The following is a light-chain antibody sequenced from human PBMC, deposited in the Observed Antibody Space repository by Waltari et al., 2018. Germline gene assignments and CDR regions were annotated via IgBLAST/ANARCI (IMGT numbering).Light chain of an antibody. Sequence: QSALTQPRSVSGSPGQSVTISCTRTSSDVGGYNYVSWYQQHPGKAPKLIIYDVSKRPSGGPERLSCSKSDNTASLTISGLRAEDEADYYCCSCAVSYTYVVFGGGTKLTVL. CDR1: SSDVGGYNY. CDR3: CSCAVSYTYVV. J-gene: IGLJ2*01. V-gene: IGLV2-11*01. CDR2: DVS.